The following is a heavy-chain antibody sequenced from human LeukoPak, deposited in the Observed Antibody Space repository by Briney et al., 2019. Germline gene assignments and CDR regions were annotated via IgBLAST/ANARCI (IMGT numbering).Heavy chain of an antibody. V-gene: IGHV3-30*18. D-gene: IGHD3-22*01. J-gene: IGHJ4*02. Sequence: GSLRLSCAASGFTFSSYGMHWVRQAPGKGLEWVAVRSYDRSNKYYADSVKGRFTISRDNSKNTLYLQMNSLRAEDTAVYYCAKDLLPNYYDSSGPFDYWGQGTLVTVSS. CDR3: AKDLLPNYYDSSGPFDY. CDR2: RSYDRSNK. CDR1: GFTFSSYG.